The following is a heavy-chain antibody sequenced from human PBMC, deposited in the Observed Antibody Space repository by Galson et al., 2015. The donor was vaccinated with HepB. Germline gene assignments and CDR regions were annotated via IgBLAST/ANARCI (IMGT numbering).Heavy chain of an antibody. CDR2: IIPIFGTA. J-gene: IGHJ6*02. Sequence: SVKVSCKASGGTFSSYAVSWVRQAPGQGLEWMGGIIPIFGTANYAQKFQGRVTITAAESPSTAYMELSSLKFEDTAVYYCARGRMWYQLLSGVGKQYYYYYSAMDGWGQGTTVTVSS. CDR1: GGTFSSYA. D-gene: IGHD2-2*01. CDR3: ARGRMWYQLLSGVGKQYYYYYSAMDG. V-gene: IGHV1-69*13.